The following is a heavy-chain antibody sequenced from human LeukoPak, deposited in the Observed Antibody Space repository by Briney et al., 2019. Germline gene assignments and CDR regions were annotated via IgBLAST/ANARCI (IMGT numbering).Heavy chain of an antibody. J-gene: IGHJ4*02. Sequence: PSETLSLTCTVSGGSISSGSYYWSWIRQPAGKGLEWIGRIYTSGSTNYNPSLKSRVTISVDTSKNQFSLKLSSVTAADTAVYYCARDPGYYDSSAQPNWGQGTLVTVSS. CDR3: ARDPGYYDSSAQPN. CDR2: IYTSGST. V-gene: IGHV4-61*02. CDR1: GGSISSGSYY. D-gene: IGHD3-22*01.